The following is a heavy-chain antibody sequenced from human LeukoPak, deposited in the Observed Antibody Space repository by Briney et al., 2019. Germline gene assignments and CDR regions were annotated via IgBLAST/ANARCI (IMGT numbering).Heavy chain of an antibody. CDR1: GFTFSTYS. CDR2: ISSGSSTI. J-gene: IGHJ6*02. CDR3: ARGHYALDA. V-gene: IGHV3-48*01. Sequence: GGSLRLSCAASGFTFSTYSMNWVRQAPGKGLEWISYISSGSSTIYYADSVKGRFTVSRDNAKNSLYLQTNSLRAEDTAVYYCARGHYALDAWGQGTTVTVSS.